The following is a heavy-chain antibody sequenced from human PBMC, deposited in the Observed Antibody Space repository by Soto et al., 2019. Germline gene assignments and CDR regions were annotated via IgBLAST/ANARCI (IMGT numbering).Heavy chain of an antibody. CDR2: IRSKAKSYAT. V-gene: IGHV3-73*02. Sequence: EVQLVESGGGLVQPGGSLKVSCAGSGFIFSGSAIHWVRQASGKGLEWVGLIRSKAKSYATVYGGSVKGRFTISRDDSKNTAYLQLNGLKPEDTAVYYCSTRTTVTTYWGQGTLVTVSS. J-gene: IGHJ4*02. CDR1: GFIFSGSA. D-gene: IGHD4-17*01. CDR3: STRTTVTTY.